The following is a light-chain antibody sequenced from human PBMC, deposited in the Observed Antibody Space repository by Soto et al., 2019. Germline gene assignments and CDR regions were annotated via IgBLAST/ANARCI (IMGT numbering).Light chain of an antibody. Sequence: DIVMTQSPDSLAVSLGERATFNCKSSQIVLYSSTNKNFLAWYQQKPGQPPKLLIYWASTRESGVPDRFSGSGSGTDFTLTISSLQTEDVAVYYCQQYYSTPLTFGGGTKVEIK. CDR2: WAS. CDR1: QIVLYSSTNKNF. CDR3: QQYYSTPLT. V-gene: IGKV4-1*01. J-gene: IGKJ4*01.